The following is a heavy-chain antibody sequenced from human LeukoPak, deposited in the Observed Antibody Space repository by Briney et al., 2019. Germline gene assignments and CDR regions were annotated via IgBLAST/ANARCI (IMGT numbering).Heavy chain of an antibody. Sequence: PGGSLRLSCAASGFTFSDYYMSWIRQAPGKGLEWVSYISSSGSTIYYADSVKGRFTISRDNAKNSLYLQMNSLRAEDTAVYYCARDHGSSWSPNYYFDYWGQGTLVTVSS. V-gene: IGHV3-11*01. CDR3: ARDHGSSWSPNYYFDY. CDR1: GFTFSDYY. D-gene: IGHD6-13*01. J-gene: IGHJ4*02. CDR2: ISSSGSTI.